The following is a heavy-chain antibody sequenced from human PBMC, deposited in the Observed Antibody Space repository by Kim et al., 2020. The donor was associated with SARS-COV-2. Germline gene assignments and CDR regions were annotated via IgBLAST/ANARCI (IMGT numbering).Heavy chain of an antibody. Sequence: SETLSLTCTVSGGSISSSSYYWGWIRQPPGKGLEWIGSIYYSGSTYYNPSLKSRVTISVDTSKNQFSLKLNSVTASDTAVYYCARARGYNYVFYWGQGTLVTVSS. J-gene: IGHJ4*02. CDR3: ARARGYNYVFY. CDR1: GGSISSSSYY. V-gene: IGHV4-39*01. CDR2: IYYSGST. D-gene: IGHD5-12*01.